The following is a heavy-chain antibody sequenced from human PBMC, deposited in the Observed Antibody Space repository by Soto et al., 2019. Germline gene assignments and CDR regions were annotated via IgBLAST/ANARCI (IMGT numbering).Heavy chain of an antibody. D-gene: IGHD3-22*01. CDR3: GRDPPRGLLQRDYSFDH. CDR2: ISAYNGNT. Sequence: QVQLVQSGAEVKKPGASVKVSCKASGYTFTSYGISWVRQAPGQGLEWMGWISAYNGNTNYAQKLQGRVTMTTDTTRSTAYVELRGRRSADTAVYYCGRDPPRGLLQRDYSFDHWGQGTLVTVSS. V-gene: IGHV1-18*04. CDR1: GYTFTSYG. J-gene: IGHJ4*02.